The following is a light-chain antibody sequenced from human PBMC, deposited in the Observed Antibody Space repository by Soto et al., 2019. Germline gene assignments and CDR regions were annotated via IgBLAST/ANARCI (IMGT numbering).Light chain of an antibody. V-gene: IGKV3-11*01. CDR2: AAS. CDR1: QSVSSY. Sequence: EIVLTQSPATLSLSPGERATLSYRASQSVSSYLAWYQQRPGQAPRLLIYAASQRATGIPARFSGSGSGTDFTLTISSLEPEDFAVYYCQQRSNWFLTFGGGTKVDIK. CDR3: QQRSNWFLT. J-gene: IGKJ4*01.